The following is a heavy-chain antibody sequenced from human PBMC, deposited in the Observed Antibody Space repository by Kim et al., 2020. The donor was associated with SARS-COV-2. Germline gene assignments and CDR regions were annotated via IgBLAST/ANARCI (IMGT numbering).Heavy chain of an antibody. CDR2: INYSGNT. CDR1: GDSISRSSNY. CDR3: ASLVSENSAVEY. V-gene: IGHV4-39*01. J-gene: IGHJ4*02. Sequence: SETLSLTCTVSGDSISRSSNYWGWIRQPPGKGLEWIGSINYSGNTYYNPSPKSRVTISVDTSKNQFSLKMRSVTAADTAVYYCASLVSENSAVEYWGQGTLVTVSS.